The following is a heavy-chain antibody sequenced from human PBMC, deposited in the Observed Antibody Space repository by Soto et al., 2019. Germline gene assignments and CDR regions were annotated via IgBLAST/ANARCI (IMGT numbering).Heavy chain of an antibody. D-gene: IGHD3-10*01. CDR2: ISYDGSNK. CDR1: GFTFSSYG. CDR3: AKDLWFGKNYYYYYYMDV. V-gene: IGHV3-30*18. Sequence: GGSLRLSCAASGFTFSSYGMHWVRQAPGKGLEWVALISYDGSNKYYADSVKGRFTISRDNSKNTLYLQMNSLRDEDTAVYYCAKDLWFGKNYYYYYYMDVWGKGTTVTVSS. J-gene: IGHJ6*03.